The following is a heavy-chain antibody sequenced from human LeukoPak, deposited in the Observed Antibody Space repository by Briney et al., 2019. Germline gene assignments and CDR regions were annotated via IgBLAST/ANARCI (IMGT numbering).Heavy chain of an antibody. D-gene: IGHD6-13*01. CDR1: GYTFTSYY. J-gene: IGHJ4*02. CDR3: ARDHGGGSSWYLFGY. V-gene: IGHV1-46*01. Sequence: ASVKVSCKASGYTFTSYYMHWVRQAPGQGLEWMGLINPSGGSTSYAQKFQGRVTMTRDTSTSTVYMELSSLRSEDTAVYYCARDHGGGSSWYLFGYWGQGTLVTVSS. CDR2: INPSGGST.